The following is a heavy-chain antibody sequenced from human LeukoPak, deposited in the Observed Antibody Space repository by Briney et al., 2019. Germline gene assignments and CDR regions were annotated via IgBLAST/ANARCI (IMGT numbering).Heavy chain of an antibody. D-gene: IGHD5-18*01. CDR2: IYSGGST. Sequence: SGGSLRLSCAASGFTVSSNYMSWVRQAPGKGLEWVSVIYSGGSTYYADSVKGRFTISRDKSKNTLYLQMNSLRAEDTAVYYCARGGPRDGYDYWGQGTLVTVSS. J-gene: IGHJ4*02. V-gene: IGHV3-66*01. CDR3: ARGGPRDGYDY. CDR1: GFTVSSNY.